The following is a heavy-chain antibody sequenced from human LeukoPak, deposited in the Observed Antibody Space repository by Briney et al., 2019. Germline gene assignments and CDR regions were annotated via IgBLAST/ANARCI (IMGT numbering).Heavy chain of an antibody. CDR1: EFTLRDHY. J-gene: IGHJ4*02. CDR2: ISGSGSTI. D-gene: IGHD6-6*01. CDR3: ARAGRRLLFLES. Sequence: GGSLRLSCADSEFTLRDHYVSWIRQAPGKGLEWVSYISGSGSTIYYGDSVKGRFTISRDDAKKSVYLQMNSLRAEDTAVYYCARAGRRLLFLESWGLGTLVTVSP. V-gene: IGHV3-11*04.